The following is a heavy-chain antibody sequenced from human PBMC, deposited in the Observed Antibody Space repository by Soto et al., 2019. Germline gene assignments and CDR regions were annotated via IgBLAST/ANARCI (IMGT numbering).Heavy chain of an antibody. CDR2: ISTGRGHV. J-gene: IGHJ6*02. D-gene: IGHD3-10*01. Sequence: NPVGSLRLSCAASGFNFSSYSFNWVRQGPGKGLEWIASISTGRGHVFYAASVKGRFTISRDNAKNLLFLQMNSVRADDTAVYYCARDGGARAVTMYGMDVWGQGTTVTVSS. V-gene: IGHV3-21*06. CDR3: ARDGGARAVTMYGMDV. CDR1: GFNFSSYS.